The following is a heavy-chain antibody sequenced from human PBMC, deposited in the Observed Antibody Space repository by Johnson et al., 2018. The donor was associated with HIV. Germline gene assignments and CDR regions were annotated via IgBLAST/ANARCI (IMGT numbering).Heavy chain of an antibody. D-gene: IGHD3-22*01. V-gene: IGHV3-30-3*01. CDR2: ISYDGSTK. CDR3: ARDFPNDRSPRGAFDI. J-gene: IGHJ3*02. CDR1: GFTFSDHA. Sequence: QVQLVESGGGVVQPGRSLRLSCAASGFTFSDHAMHWIRHAPGKGLEWVSSISYDGSTKYYADSVKGRFTISRDNYKNTLYLKINSLRAEDTVVYFCARDFPNDRSPRGAFDIWGQGTMVTVSS.